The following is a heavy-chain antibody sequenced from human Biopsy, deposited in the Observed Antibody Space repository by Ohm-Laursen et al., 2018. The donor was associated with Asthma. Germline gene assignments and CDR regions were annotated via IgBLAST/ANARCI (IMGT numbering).Heavy chain of an antibody. CDR1: GFTFSSFA. Sequence: GSLRLSCSASGFTFSSFAMTWVRQAPGKGLEWVSAITGGGANTYYADSVKGRFTISRDNSKNTLYLQMNSLRAEDTAVYYCAKVHRVYAMVGYFDYWGQGTLVTVSS. V-gene: IGHV3-23*01. D-gene: IGHD2-8*01. J-gene: IGHJ4*02. CDR3: AKVHRVYAMVGYFDY. CDR2: ITGGGANT.